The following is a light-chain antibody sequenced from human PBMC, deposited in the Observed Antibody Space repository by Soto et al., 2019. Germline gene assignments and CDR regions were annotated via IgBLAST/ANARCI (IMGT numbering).Light chain of an antibody. CDR3: VLYMGSVPV. CDR2: RTN. CDR1: SGSVSNNYY. Sequence: QTVVTQEPSFSVSPGGTVTLTCDLSSGSVSNNYYPSWYQQTPGQAPRTLIYRTNTRSSGVPDRFSGSILGNKAALTITGAQADDESDYYCVLYMGSVPVFGGGTKLTVL. J-gene: IGLJ2*01. V-gene: IGLV8-61*01.